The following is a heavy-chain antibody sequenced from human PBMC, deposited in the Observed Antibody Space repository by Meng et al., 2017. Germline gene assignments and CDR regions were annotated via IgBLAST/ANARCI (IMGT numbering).Heavy chain of an antibody. D-gene: IGHD6-6*01. Sequence: LQQWGPGLLNPSETLSLTCAVYGGSFSGYYWSWIRQPPGKGLEWIGEINHSGSTNYNPSLKSRVTISVDTSKNQFSLKLSSVTAADTAVYYCARRRGGSSDWFDPWGQGTLVTVSS. CDR1: GGSFSGYY. J-gene: IGHJ5*02. CDR2: INHSGST. CDR3: ARRRGGSSDWFDP. V-gene: IGHV4-34*01.